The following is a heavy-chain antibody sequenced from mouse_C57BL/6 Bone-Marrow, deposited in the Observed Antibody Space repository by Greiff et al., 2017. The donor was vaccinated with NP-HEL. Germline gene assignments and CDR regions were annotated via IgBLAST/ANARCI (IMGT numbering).Heavy chain of an antibody. Sequence: EVQLQESGPELVKPGASVKMSCKASGYTFTDYNMHWVKKSHGKSLEWIGYINPNNGGTSYNQKFKGKATLTVNKSSSTAYMELRSLTSEDSAVYYCRWLLGAMDYWGQGTSVTVSS. D-gene: IGHD2-3*01. CDR2: INPNNGGT. V-gene: IGHV1-22*01. CDR3: RWLLGAMDY. CDR1: GYTFTDYN. J-gene: IGHJ4*01.